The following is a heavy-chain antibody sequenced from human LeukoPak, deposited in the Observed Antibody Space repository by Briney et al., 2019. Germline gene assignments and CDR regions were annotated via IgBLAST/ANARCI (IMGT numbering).Heavy chain of an antibody. D-gene: IGHD3-10*01. CDR2: ISAYNGNT. Sequence: GASVKVSCKASGYTFTSYGIRWVRQAPGQGLEWMGWISAYNGNTNYAQKLQGRVTMTTDTSTSTAYMELRSLRSDDTAVYYCARDDYYGSGSYYRLYYYGMDVWGQGTTVTVSS. J-gene: IGHJ6*02. CDR1: GYTFTSYG. CDR3: ARDDYYGSGSYYRLYYYGMDV. V-gene: IGHV1-18*01.